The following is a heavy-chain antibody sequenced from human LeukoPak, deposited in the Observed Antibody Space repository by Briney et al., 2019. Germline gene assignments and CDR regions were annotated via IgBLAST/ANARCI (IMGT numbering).Heavy chain of an antibody. CDR1: GFTVSSSY. CDR2: IYSGGST. CDR3: AKAMGGSGSYYKAFDY. Sequence: PGGSPRLSCAASGFTVSSSYMSWVRQAPGKGLEWVSVIYSGGSTYYADSVKGRFTISRDNSKNTLYLQMNSLRAEDTAVYYCAKAMGGSGSYYKAFDYWGQGTLVTVSS. D-gene: IGHD3-10*01. J-gene: IGHJ4*02. V-gene: IGHV3-66*01.